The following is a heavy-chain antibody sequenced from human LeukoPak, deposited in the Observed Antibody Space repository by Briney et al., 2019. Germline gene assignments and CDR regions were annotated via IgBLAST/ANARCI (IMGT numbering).Heavy chain of an antibody. CDR1: GGSFSGYY. CDR3: ARPRRTYSSGQLYFDY. CDR2: INHSGST. V-gene: IGHV4-34*01. J-gene: IGHJ4*02. D-gene: IGHD6-19*01. Sequence: SETLSLTCAAYGGSFSGYYWSWIRQPPGKGLEWIGEINHSGSTNYNPSLKSRVTISVDTSKNQFSLKLSSVTAADTAVYYCARPRRTYSSGQLYFDYWGQGTLVTVSS.